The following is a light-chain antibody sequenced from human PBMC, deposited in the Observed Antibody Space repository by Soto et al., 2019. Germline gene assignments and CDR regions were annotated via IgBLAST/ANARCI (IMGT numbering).Light chain of an antibody. J-gene: IGLJ1*01. V-gene: IGLV2-14*01. CDR1: SSDVGGYNY. Sequence: QSVPTQPASVSGSPGQSITISCTGTSSDVGGYNYVSWYQQHPGKAPKLMIYEVRNQPSGDSNRFYVSKFGNTASLTISWLQAEDEANYFCSSYTSSSTLYVFGTGTKVTVL. CDR2: EVR. CDR3: SSYTSSSTLYV.